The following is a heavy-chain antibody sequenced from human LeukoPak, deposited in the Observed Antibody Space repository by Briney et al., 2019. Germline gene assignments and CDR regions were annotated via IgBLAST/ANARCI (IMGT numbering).Heavy chain of an antibody. J-gene: IGHJ3*02. CDR2: ISGSGGST. CDR3: AKDPVSDAFDI. V-gene: IGHV3-23*01. Sequence: GGSLRLSCAASGFSFRSYVMSWVRQAPGKGLEWVSGISGSGGSTYHADSVKGRFTISRDNSKNTLYLQMNSLRAEDTAVYYCAKDPVSDAFDIWGQGTMVTVSS. CDR1: GFSFRSYV. D-gene: IGHD4-17*01.